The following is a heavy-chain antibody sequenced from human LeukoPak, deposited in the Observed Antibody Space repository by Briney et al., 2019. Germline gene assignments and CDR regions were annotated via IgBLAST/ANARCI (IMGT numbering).Heavy chain of an antibody. V-gene: IGHV1-2*02. CDR1: GYSFTDYY. Sequence: ASVKVSCKTSGYSFTDYYMHWLRQARGQGLDGVGWINPKRGGTNYAQKFQGRVSMTRDTSISTAYMELSRLRSRDTGGYYCASDRVGGGYSNWFDPWGQGTLVTVSS. J-gene: IGHJ5*02. D-gene: IGHD2-21*02. CDR2: INPKRGGT. CDR3: ASDRVGGGYSNWFDP.